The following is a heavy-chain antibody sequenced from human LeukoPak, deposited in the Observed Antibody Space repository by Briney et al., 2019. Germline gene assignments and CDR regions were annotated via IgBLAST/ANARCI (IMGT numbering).Heavy chain of an antibody. D-gene: IGHD3-10*01. CDR2: ISGSGGST. V-gene: IGHV3-23*01. CDR1: GXTFSSYA. CDR3: AKDLPKYGSGTRGGFDY. J-gene: IGHJ4*02. Sequence: GGSLRLSCAASGXTFSSYALSWVRQAPGKGLESVSAISGSGGSTYYADSVKGRFTISRDNSKNTLYLQMNSLRAEDTAVYHCAKDLPKYGSGTRGGFDYWGQGTLVTVSS.